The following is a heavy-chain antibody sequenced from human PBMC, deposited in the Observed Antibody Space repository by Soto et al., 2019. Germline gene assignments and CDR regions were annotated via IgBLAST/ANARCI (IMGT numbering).Heavy chain of an antibody. Sequence: PSETLSLTCTVSGASVRSGVYYWTWIRQHPGKGLEWIGYIDNSGSTYYNPSLTGRVGISVDTSKNQFSLNLQSVTAADTAFYFCAGAVSDFDVRSYRTAYYDQWGQGILVTVSS. D-gene: IGHD3-10*02. CDR2: IDNSGST. CDR1: GASVRSGVYY. CDR3: AGAVSDFDVRSYRTAYYDQ. J-gene: IGHJ4*02. V-gene: IGHV4-31*03.